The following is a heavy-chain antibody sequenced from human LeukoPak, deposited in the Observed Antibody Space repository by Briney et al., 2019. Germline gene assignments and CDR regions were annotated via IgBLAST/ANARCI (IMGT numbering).Heavy chain of an antibody. CDR2: ISSSSSYI. CDR3: ARDARAVIRNLSGSDI. V-gene: IGHV3-21*04. CDR1: GFTFSSYS. J-gene: IGHJ3*02. Sequence: GGSLRLSCAASGFTFSSYSMNWVRQAPGKGLEWVSSISSSSSYIYYADSVKGRFTISRDKSKNTLYLQMNNLRAEDTALYYCARDARAVIRNLSGSDIWGQGTMVTVSS. D-gene: IGHD3-22*01.